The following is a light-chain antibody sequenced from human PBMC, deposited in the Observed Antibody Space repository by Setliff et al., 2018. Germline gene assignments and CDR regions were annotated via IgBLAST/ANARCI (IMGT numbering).Light chain of an antibody. CDR3: SSYEGTNNFV. CDR2: QVT. Sequence: QPVLPQPPSASGSPGQSVTISCTGTSSDISPYNYVSWYQQHPGKAPKLMIYQVTQRPSGVPDRFSGSKSGDTASLTVSGLQAEDEADYYCSSYEGTNNFVFGTGTKVTV. V-gene: IGLV2-8*01. CDR1: SSDISPYNY. J-gene: IGLJ1*01.